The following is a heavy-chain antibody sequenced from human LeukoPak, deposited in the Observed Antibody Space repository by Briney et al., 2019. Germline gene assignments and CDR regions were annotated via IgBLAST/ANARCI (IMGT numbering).Heavy chain of an antibody. CDR2: ISGSGGAT. D-gene: IGHD3-10*01. CDR3: AKRGVVVRVILVGFHKEAYYFDS. Sequence: GGSLRLSCAASGFTFSAYAMIWVRQAPGKGLEWVSAISGSGGATYYADSVKGRFSISRDNSKNTLYLQMSSLTAEDAAVYYCAKRGVVVRVILVGFHKEAYYFDSWGQGALVTVSS. J-gene: IGHJ4*02. CDR1: GFTFSAYA. V-gene: IGHV3-23*01.